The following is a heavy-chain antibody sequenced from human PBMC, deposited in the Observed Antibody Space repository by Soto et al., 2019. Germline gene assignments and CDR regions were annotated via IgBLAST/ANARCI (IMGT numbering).Heavy chain of an antibody. J-gene: IGHJ4*02. Sequence: TLSLTFTVSGGSISSGGYYWSWIRQHPGKGLEWIGYIYYSGSTYYNPSLKSRVTISVDTSKNQFSLMLSSVTAADTAVYYCAREGGYCSSTSCYTHFDYWGQGTLVTVSS. D-gene: IGHD2-2*02. CDR3: AREGGYCSSTSCYTHFDY. CDR2: IYYSGST. V-gene: IGHV4-31*03. CDR1: GGSISSGGYY.